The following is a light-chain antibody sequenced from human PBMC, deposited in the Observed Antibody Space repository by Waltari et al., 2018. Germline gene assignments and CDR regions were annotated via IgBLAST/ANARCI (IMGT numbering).Light chain of an antibody. CDR1: QTIDIY. CDR2: TAS. J-gene: IGKJ3*01. V-gene: IGKV1-39*01. Sequence: DIQMTQSPPSLSASIGDRVTISCRASQTIDIYLNWYQQRPGKAPNLLIYTASNLQSGVPSRFSGSGSGTDFTLTISSLQPEDFATYYCQQSYDTSFTFGPGTKVDI. CDR3: QQSYDTSFT.